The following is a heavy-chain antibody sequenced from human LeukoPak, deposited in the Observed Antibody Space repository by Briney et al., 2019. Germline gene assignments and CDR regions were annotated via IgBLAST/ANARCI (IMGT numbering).Heavy chain of an antibody. V-gene: IGHV3-23*01. Sequence: GGSLRLSCAASGFTFSSYAMSWVRQAPGKGLEWVSAISGSGGSTYYADSVKGRFTISRDNSKNTLYLQMNSLRAEDTAVYYCAKTYFYGYNSFADTNYFDYWAREPWSPSPQ. CDR1: GFTFSSYA. CDR3: AKTYFYGYNSFADTNYFDY. D-gene: IGHD5-24*01. CDR2: ISGSGGST. J-gene: IGHJ4*02.